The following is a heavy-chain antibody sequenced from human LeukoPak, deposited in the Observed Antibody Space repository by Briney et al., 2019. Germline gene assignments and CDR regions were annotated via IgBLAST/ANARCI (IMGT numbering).Heavy chain of an antibody. V-gene: IGHV3-30*02. CDR3: AELGITMIGGV. CDR1: GFTFSRCD. Sequence: GSLRLSCAASGFTFSRCDMHWVRQAPGKGLEWVAFVLYDGSLKYYADSVRGRVTISRDNSKNTLYLQMNSLRAEDTAVYYCAELGITMIGGVWGKGTTVTISS. J-gene: IGHJ6*04. CDR2: VLYDGSLK. D-gene: IGHD3-10*02.